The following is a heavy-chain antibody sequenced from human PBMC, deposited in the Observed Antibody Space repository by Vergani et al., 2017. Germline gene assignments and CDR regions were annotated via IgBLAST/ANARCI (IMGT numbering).Heavy chain of an antibody. CDR2: ISAYNGNT. CDR1: GYTFTSYG. CDR3: VRGGIVVVPAATARYYYYGMDV. V-gene: IGHV1-18*01. D-gene: IGHD2-2*01. J-gene: IGHJ6*02. Sequence: QVQLVQSGAEVKKPGASVKVSCKASGYTFTSYGISWVRQAPGQGLEWMGWISAYNGNTNYAQKVQGRVTMTTDTSTSTAYMELRSLRSDDTAVYYCVRGGIVVVPAATARYYYYGMDVWGQGTTVTVSS.